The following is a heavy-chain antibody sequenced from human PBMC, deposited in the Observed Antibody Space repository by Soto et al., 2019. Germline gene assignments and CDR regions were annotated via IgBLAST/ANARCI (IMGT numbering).Heavy chain of an antibody. CDR2: INTGNGNT. CDR3: ARDRQQLNWFDP. CDR1: GYTFTSYS. V-gene: IGHV1-3*04. D-gene: IGHD6-13*01. J-gene: IGHJ5*02. Sequence: ASVKVSCKASGYTFTSYSMHWVRQAPGQTLEWLGWINTGNGNTQYPQKFQDRVTVTRDTSASTAYMELSSLNFEDTAVYYCARDRQQLNWFDPWGQGTLVTVSS.